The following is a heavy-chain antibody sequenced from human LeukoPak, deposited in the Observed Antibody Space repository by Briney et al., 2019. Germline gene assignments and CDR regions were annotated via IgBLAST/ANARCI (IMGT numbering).Heavy chain of an antibody. Sequence: GESLKISCQGSGYRFNTYWIAWVRQLPGKGLGWMGIIYPRDSDTRYSPSFQGQITMSADKSINTAYLRWSSLKASDAAMYYCARAYYCGGGGCKLEYWGQGTLVTVSS. CDR1: GYRFNTYW. D-gene: IGHD2-21*01. CDR2: IYPRDSDT. CDR3: ARAYYCGGGGCKLEY. V-gene: IGHV5-51*01. J-gene: IGHJ4*02.